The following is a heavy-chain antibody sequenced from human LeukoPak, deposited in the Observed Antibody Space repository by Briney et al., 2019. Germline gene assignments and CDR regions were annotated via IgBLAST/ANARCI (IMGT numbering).Heavy chain of an antibody. CDR2: IIPIFGTA. CDR1: GGTFSSYA. V-gene: IGHV1-69*01. CDR3: ARGYDSSGYYYDGYFDY. Sequence: GSSVKVSCKASGGTFSSYAISWVRQAPGQGLEWMGGIIPIFGTANYAQKFQGRATITADESTSTAYMELSSLRSEDTAVYYCARGYDSSGYYYDGYFDYWGQGTLVTVSS. D-gene: IGHD3-22*01. J-gene: IGHJ4*02.